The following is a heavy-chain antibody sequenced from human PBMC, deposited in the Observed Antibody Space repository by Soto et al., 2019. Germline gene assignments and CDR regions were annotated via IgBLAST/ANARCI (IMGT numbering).Heavy chain of an antibody. CDR2: ISSSGGST. CDR1: GFTFSSYG. D-gene: IGHD3-22*01. CDR3: AKDLCLLRVDDGEH. V-gene: IGHV3-23*01. J-gene: IGHJ1*01. Sequence: EVQLLESGGGLVQPGGSLRLSCAASGFTFSSYGMSWVRQAPGKGLEWVACISSSGGSTYYADSVKGRFTISRDNSKNTLNRQLTKLSAADTAVHHCAKDLCLLRVDDGEHWVQG.